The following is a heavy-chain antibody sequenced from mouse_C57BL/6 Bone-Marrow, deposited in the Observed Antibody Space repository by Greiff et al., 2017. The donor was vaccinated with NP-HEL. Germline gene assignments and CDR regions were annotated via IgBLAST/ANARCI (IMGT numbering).Heavy chain of an antibody. J-gene: IGHJ3*01. Sequence: DVKLVESGPGLVKPSQSLSLTCSVTGYSITSGYYWNWIRQFPGNKLEWMGYISYDGSNNYNPSLKNRISITRDTSKNQFFLKLNSVTTEDTATYYCARGPFTGGQGTLVTVSA. CDR3: ARGPFT. CDR2: ISYDGSN. D-gene: IGHD1-1*01. V-gene: IGHV3-6*01. CDR1: GYSITSGYY.